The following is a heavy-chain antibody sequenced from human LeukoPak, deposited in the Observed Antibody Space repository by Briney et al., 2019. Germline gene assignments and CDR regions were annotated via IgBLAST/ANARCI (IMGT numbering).Heavy chain of an antibody. CDR3: ARPSRPGSGPDWGYYYYYGMDV. Sequence: GESLKISCKGSGYSFTSYWIGWVRQMPGKGLEWMGIIYPGDSDTRYSPSFQGQVTISADKSISTAYLQWSSLKASDTAMYYCARPSRPGSGPDWGYYYYYGMDVWGQGTTVTVSS. CDR1: GYSFTSYW. J-gene: IGHJ6*02. V-gene: IGHV5-51*01. CDR2: IYPGDSDT. D-gene: IGHD3-10*01.